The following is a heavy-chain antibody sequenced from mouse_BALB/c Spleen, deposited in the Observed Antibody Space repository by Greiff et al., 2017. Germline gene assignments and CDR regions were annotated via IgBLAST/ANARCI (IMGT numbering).Heavy chain of an antibody. V-gene: IGHV5-6-5*01. CDR1: GFTFSSYA. CDR2: ISSGGST. D-gene: IGHD2-1*01. CDR3: ARVYVNYVWEYYAMDY. J-gene: IGHJ4*01. Sequence: DVKLVESGGGLVKPGGSLKLSCAASGFTFSSYAMSWVRQTPEKRLEWVASISSGGSTYYQESVKGRFTISRDNARNILYLQMSSLRSEDTAMYYCARVYVNYVWEYYAMDYWGQGTSVTVSS.